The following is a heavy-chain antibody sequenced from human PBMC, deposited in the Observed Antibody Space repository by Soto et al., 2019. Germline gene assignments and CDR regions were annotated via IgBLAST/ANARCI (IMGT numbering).Heavy chain of an antibody. J-gene: IGHJ4*02. CDR2: ISSNGGST. CDR1: GFTFSSYA. CDR3: ARGRGIYGSGLGY. D-gene: IGHD3-10*01. V-gene: IGHV3-64*01. Sequence: EVQLVESGGGLVEPGGSLRLSCAASGFTFSSYAMHWVRQAPGKGLEYVSAISSNGGSTYYANSVKGRFTISRDNSKNTLYLQIGSLRAEDMAVSYCARGRGIYGSGLGYWGQGTLVTVSS.